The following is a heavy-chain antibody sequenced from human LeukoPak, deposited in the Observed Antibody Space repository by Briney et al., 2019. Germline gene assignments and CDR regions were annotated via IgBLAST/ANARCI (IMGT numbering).Heavy chain of an antibody. CDR3: ARIAYDALDSYYYGMDV. V-gene: IGHV4-31*03. Sequence: SETLSLTCTVSGGSISSGPYYWIWIRQHPGKGLEWIGYITYSGNTHYYPALNSRVTVSLDTSKTQFSLKLSSVTAADTAVYYCARIAYDALDSYYYGMDVWGQGTTVTVSS. J-gene: IGHJ6*02. CDR1: GGSISSGPYY. D-gene: IGHD3-3*01. CDR2: ITYSGNT.